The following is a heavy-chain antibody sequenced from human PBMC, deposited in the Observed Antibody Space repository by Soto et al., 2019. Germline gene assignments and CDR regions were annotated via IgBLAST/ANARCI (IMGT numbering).Heavy chain of an antibody. Sequence: ASVKVSCKASGNTFTSYYMHWVRQAPGQGLEWMGIINPSSGSTSYAQKFQGRVTMTRDTSTSTVYMELSSLRSEDTAVYYCAREWELVSHMPLGYWGQGTLVTAPQ. D-gene: IGHD3-10*01. CDR2: INPSSGST. V-gene: IGHV1-46*03. CDR1: GNTFTSYY. J-gene: IGHJ4*02. CDR3: AREWELVSHMPLGY.